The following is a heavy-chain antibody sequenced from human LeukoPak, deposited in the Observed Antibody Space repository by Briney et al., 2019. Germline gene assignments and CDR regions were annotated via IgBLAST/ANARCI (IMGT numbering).Heavy chain of an antibody. CDR1: GGSISSSSFC. V-gene: IGHV4-39*01. Sequence: SETLSLTCTVSGGSISSSSFCWGWIRQPPGKGLEWIGNIYYSGSTYYNPSLKSRVTISVDTSKNQFSLRLSSVTAADTAVYYCARWVSTPRGYFDYWGQGTLVTVSS. D-gene: IGHD5/OR15-5a*01. CDR3: ARWVSTPRGYFDY. CDR2: IYYSGST. J-gene: IGHJ4*02.